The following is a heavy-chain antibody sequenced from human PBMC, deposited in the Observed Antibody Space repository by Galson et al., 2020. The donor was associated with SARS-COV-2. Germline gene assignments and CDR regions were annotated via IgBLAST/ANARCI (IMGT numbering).Heavy chain of an antibody. CDR1: GFTFSNYA. V-gene: IGHV3-23*01. D-gene: IGHD2-21*01. CDR2: ITGSGGGA. Sequence: GESLKISCAASGFTFSNYAMTWVRQAPGKGLEWVSSITGSGGGAFLAESVRGRFTVSRDNSKNILYLHMDNLRVDDSAVYYCAKGKAQGLVDWVDPWGQGTRVTVSS. J-gene: IGHJ5*02. CDR3: AKGKAQGLVDWVDP.